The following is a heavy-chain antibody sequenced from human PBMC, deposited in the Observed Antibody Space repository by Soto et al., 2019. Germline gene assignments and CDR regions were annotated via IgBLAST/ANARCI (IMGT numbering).Heavy chain of an antibody. CDR2: IWYDGSNK. Sequence: GGSLRLSCAASGFTFSSYGMHWVRQAPGKGLEWVAVIWYDGSNKYYADSVKGRFTISRDNSKNTLYLQMNSLRAEDTAVYYCARDSSSFHFYYYYGMDVWGQGTTVTVSS. CDR1: GFTFSSYG. CDR3: ARDSSSFHFYYYYGMDV. V-gene: IGHV3-33*01. J-gene: IGHJ6*02. D-gene: IGHD6-13*01.